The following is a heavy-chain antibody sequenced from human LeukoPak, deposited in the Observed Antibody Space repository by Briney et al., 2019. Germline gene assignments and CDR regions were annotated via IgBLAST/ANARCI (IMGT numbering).Heavy chain of an antibody. CDR3: AKGAIAGGYYFDY. J-gene: IGHJ4*02. Sequence: GGSLRLSCAASGFTFSSYSMNWVRQAPGKGLEWISSISSSSSFLYYADSVKGRFTISRDNAKNSLYLQMNSLRAEDTAVYYCAKGAIAGGYYFDYWGQGTLVTVSS. D-gene: IGHD6-13*01. V-gene: IGHV3-21*01. CDR1: GFTFSSYS. CDR2: ISSSSSFL.